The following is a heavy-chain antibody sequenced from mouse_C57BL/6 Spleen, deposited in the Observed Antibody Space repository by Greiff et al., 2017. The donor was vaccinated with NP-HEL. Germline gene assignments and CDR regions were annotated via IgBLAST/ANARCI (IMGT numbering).Heavy chain of an antibody. D-gene: IGHD4-1*01. V-gene: IGHV1-54*01. Sequence: QVQLQQSGAELVRPGTSVKVSCKASGYAFTNYLIEWVKQRPGQGLEWIGVINPGSGGTNYNEKFKGKATLTADKSSSTAYMQLSSLTSEDSAVYFCARDWDWFDYWGKGTTLTVSS. CDR3: ARDWDWFDY. J-gene: IGHJ2*01. CDR2: INPGSGGT. CDR1: GYAFTNYL.